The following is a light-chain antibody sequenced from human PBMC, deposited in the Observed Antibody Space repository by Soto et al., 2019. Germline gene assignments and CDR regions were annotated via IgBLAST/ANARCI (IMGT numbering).Light chain of an antibody. CDR3: SSFTTSSTYV. CDR2: EVS. CDR1: SSDVGAYNY. J-gene: IGLJ1*01. V-gene: IGLV2-14*01. Sequence: QSALTQPASVSGSPGQSITISCTGTSSDVGAYNYVSWYQQHPGKVPKLMIYEVSSRPSGVSNRFSGSKSDNTASLTISGLQAEDEADYYCSSFTTSSTYVFGTGTKVTVL.